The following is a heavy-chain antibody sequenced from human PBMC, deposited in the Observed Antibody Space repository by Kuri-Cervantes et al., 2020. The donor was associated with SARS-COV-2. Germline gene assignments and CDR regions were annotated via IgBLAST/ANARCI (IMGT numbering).Heavy chain of an antibody. J-gene: IGHJ1*01. CDR3: ALGPW. CDR2: IKQDGSEK. V-gene: IGHV3-7*03. Sequence: GGSLRLSCTVSGGSISRGSYYWSWIRQPAGKGLEWVANIKQDGSEKYYVDSVKGRFTISRDNAKNSLYLQMNSLRDEDTAVYFCALGPWWGQGTLVTVSS. CDR1: GGSISRGSYY. D-gene: IGHD3-10*01.